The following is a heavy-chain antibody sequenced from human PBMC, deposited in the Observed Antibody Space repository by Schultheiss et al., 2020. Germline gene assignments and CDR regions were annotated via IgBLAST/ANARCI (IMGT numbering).Heavy chain of an antibody. CDR3: AREDIVGATTADY. CDR2: ISSSSSTI. D-gene: IGHD1-26*01. CDR1: GFTFSSYS. Sequence: GESLKISCAASGFTFSSYSMNWVRQAPGKGLEWVSYISSSSSTIYYADSVKGRFTISRDNAKNSLYLQMNSLTAEDTAVYYCAREDIVGATTADYWGQGTLVTVSS. J-gene: IGHJ4*02. V-gene: IGHV3-48*01.